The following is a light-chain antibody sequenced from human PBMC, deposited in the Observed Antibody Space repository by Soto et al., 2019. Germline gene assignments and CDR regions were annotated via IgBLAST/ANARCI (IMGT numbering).Light chain of an antibody. J-gene: IGLJ2*01. V-gene: IGLV4-69*01. CDR2: LNSDGRH. CDR3: QTWGSGIVV. Sequence: QLVLTQSPSASASLGASVKVTCTLSSGHSSYTIAWHQQQPEKGPRYLMKLNSDGRHIKGDGIPDRFSGSSSGAERYLTISSLQSEDEADYYCQTWGSGIVVFGGGTKLTVL. CDR1: SGHSSYT.